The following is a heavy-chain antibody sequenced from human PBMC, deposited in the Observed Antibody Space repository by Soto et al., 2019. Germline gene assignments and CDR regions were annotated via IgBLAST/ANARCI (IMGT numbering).Heavy chain of an antibody. CDR1: GFTFSRFD. Sequence: QVQLVESGGGVVQPGRSLRLSCAASGFTFSRFDIHWVRQAPGKGLEWVAIIWYDGSNEYYADSVKGRFTISRDNSKNTLYLQMNSLRAEDTAIYYCARDLNRYFDLWGRGTLVTVSS. V-gene: IGHV3-33*01. CDR3: ARDLNRYFDL. J-gene: IGHJ2*01. CDR2: IWYDGSNE.